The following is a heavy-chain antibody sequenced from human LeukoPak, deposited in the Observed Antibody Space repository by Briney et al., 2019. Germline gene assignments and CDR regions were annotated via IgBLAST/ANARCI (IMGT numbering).Heavy chain of an antibody. CDR2: IRYDGNNK. Sequence: PGGSLRLSCAASGFPFSDYVMHWVRQAPGKGLEWVAVIRYDGNNKYYADSVKGRFTISRDNSKNMLYLQMNSLGPEDTAVYYCARGVPKTSYYYYYMDVWGKGATVTVSS. V-gene: IGHV3-30*02. D-gene: IGHD4-11*01. CDR1: GFPFSDYV. J-gene: IGHJ6*03. CDR3: ARGVPKTSYYYYYMDV.